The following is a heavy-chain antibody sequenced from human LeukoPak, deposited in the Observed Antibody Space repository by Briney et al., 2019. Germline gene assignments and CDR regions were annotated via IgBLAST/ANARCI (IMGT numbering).Heavy chain of an antibody. Sequence: GASVKVSCKASGYTFTSYGISWVRQAPGQGLEWMGWISAYNGNTNYAQKLQGRVTMTTDTSTSTAYMELSSLRSEDTAVYYCAREYDFWSGNYYYMDVWGKGTTVTVSS. CDR3: AREYDFWSGNYYYMDV. J-gene: IGHJ6*03. CDR2: ISAYNGNT. CDR1: GYTFTSYG. D-gene: IGHD3-3*01. V-gene: IGHV1-18*01.